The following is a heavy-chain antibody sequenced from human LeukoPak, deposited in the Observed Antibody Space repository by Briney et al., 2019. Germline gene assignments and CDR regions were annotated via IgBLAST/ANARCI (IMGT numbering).Heavy chain of an antibody. CDR1: GYTFTGYY. J-gene: IGHJ4*01. Sequence: ASVKVSCKASGYTFTGYYMHWVRQAPGQGLEWMGIINPSGGSTSYAQKFQGRVTMTRDMSTSTVYMELSSLRSEDTAVYYCERDRGGGIVGATTFVFDYLGPGNLGNVSS. CDR3: ERDRGGGIVGATTFVFDY. V-gene: IGHV1-46*01. D-gene: IGHD1-26*01. CDR2: INPSGGST.